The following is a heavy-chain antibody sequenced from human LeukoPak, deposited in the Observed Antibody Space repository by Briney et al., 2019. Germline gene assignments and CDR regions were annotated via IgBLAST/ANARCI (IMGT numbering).Heavy chain of an antibody. D-gene: IGHD2-15*01. CDR2: LNPNSGGT. V-gene: IGHV1-2*02. Sequence: ASVKVSCKASGYTFTGHYMHWVRQAPGQGLEWMGWLNPNSGGTNYAQKFQGRLTMTGDTSISTAYMELSSLRSDDTAVYYCARPKEAATTFRAFDIWGQGTMVTVSS. CDR3: ARPKEAATTFRAFDI. J-gene: IGHJ3*02. CDR1: GYTFTGHY.